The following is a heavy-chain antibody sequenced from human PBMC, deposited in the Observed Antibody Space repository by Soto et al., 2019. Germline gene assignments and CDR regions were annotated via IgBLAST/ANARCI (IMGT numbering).Heavy chain of an antibody. Sequence: GGSLRLSCAASGFTFSTYAMHWVRQAPGKGLEWVAVLSYDGSNTYYADSVKGRFTISRDNSENTLYLQMNSLRAEDTTVYYCARSECGSTSCYAVRTWFDPWGQGTLVTVSS. CDR1: GFTFSTYA. V-gene: IGHV3-30-3*01. CDR2: LSYDGSNT. CDR3: ARSECGSTSCYAVRTWFDP. D-gene: IGHD2-2*01. J-gene: IGHJ5*02.